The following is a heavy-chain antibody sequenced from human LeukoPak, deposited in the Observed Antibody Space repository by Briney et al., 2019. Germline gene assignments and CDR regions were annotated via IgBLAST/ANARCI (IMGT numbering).Heavy chain of an antibody. V-gene: IGHV4-34*01. D-gene: IGHD1-1*01. Sequence: SETPSLTCAVYGGSFSGYYWSWIRQPPGKGLEWIGEINHSGSTNYNPSLKSRVTISVDTSKNQFSLKLSSVTAADTAVYYCARVRAQRRYNWFDPWGQGTLVTVSS. J-gene: IGHJ5*02. CDR3: ARVRAQRRYNWFDP. CDR1: GGSFSGYY. CDR2: INHSGST.